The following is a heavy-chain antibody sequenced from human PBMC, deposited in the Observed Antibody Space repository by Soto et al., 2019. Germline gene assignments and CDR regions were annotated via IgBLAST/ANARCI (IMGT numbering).Heavy chain of an antibody. J-gene: IGHJ3*02. Sequence: SGHTLVNPTQTLTLTCTLSGISLSTSGAGLGWIRQTPGKALEWLALVYWNDDAHYSPSLRSRLTITKDTSKNQAVLTMTNMDPVDTATYYCARGLASLPVFAFDIWGQGTVVTVSS. V-gene: IGHV2-5*01. CDR2: VYWNDDA. CDR1: GISLSTSGAG. CDR3: ARGLASLPVFAFDI.